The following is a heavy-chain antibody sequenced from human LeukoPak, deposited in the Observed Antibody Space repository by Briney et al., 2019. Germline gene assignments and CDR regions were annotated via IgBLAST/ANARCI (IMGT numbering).Heavy chain of an antibody. CDR1: GFTFSSYA. D-gene: IGHD6-13*01. V-gene: IGHV3-23*01. CDR3: AKDKAPYSSSWDAFDI. CDR2: ISGSGGST. Sequence: HAGGSLRLSCAASGFTFSSYAMSWVRQAPGKGLEWVSAISGSGGSTYYAASVKGRFTISRDNSKNTLYLQMNSLRAEDTAVYYCAKDKAPYSSSWDAFDIWGQGTMVTVSS. J-gene: IGHJ3*02.